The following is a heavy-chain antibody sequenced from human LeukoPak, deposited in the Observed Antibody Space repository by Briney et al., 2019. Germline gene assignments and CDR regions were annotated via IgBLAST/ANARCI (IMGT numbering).Heavy chain of an antibody. D-gene: IGHD3-22*01. CDR1: GGSNY. CDR3: ASFRNLKYSSGSYYFDY. CDR2: MYYSGST. V-gene: IGHV4-39*07. J-gene: IGHJ4*02. Sequence: PSETLSLTCTVSGGSNYWSWIRQPPGKGLEWIGSMYYSGSTYYNPSLKSRVTISVDTSKNQFSLKLSSVTAADTAVYYCASFRNLKYSSGSYYFDYWGQGTLVIVSS.